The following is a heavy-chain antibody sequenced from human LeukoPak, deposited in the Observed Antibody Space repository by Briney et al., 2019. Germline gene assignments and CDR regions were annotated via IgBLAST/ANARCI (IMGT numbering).Heavy chain of an antibody. CDR3: ARSIPVRYDILAP. V-gene: IGHV1-2*02. J-gene: IGHJ5*02. CDR1: GYTFTSYY. CDR2: INPNSGGT. D-gene: IGHD3-9*01. Sequence: ASVKVSCKASGYTFTSYYMHWVRQAPGQGLEWMGWINPNSGGTNYAQKFQGRVTMTRDTSISTAYMELSRLRSDDTAVYYCARSIPVRYDILAPWGQGTLVTVSS.